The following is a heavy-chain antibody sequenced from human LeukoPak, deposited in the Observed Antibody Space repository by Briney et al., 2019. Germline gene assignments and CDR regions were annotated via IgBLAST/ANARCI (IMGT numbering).Heavy chain of an antibody. CDR3: ARDKIVGPTKFDS. CDR1: GFPFSSFY. Sequence: GGSLRLSCAASGFPFSSFYLHWVRQAPGKGLVWVSRTNADGSLTNYADSVKGRFTVFRDSARNTLYLQMNSLRAEDTAVYYCARDKIVGPTKFDSWGQGTLVTVSS. D-gene: IGHD1-26*01. CDR2: TNADGSLT. V-gene: IGHV3-74*01. J-gene: IGHJ4*02.